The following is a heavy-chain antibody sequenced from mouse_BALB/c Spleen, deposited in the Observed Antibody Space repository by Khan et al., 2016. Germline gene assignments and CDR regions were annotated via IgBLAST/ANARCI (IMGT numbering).Heavy chain of an antibody. CDR3: ARSPYFFDY. Sequence: VQLKQSGAELVRPGALVKLTCKASGFNIKDYYMHWVKQRPEQGLAWIGWIDPENGNSIYDPKFQGKASITADTSSNTAYLQVNSLTSEDTAVYYCARSPYFFDYWGQGTTLTVSS. CDR1: GFNIKDYY. V-gene: IGHV14-1*02. J-gene: IGHJ2*01. CDR2: IDPENGNS.